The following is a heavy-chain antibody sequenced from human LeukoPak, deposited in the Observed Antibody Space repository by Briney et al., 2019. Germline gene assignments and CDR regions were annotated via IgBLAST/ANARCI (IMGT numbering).Heavy chain of an antibody. V-gene: IGHV3-20*04. CDR3: ARRTGYCSSTSCRPFDY. D-gene: IGHD2-2*01. J-gene: IGHJ4*02. Sequence: GGSLRLSCAASGFTFDDYGMSWVRQAPGKGLEWVSGINWNGGSTGYADSVKGRFTISRDNAKNSLYLQMNSLRAEDTALYYCARRTGYCSSTSCRPFDYWGQGTLVTVSS. CDR2: INWNGGST. CDR1: GFTFDDYG.